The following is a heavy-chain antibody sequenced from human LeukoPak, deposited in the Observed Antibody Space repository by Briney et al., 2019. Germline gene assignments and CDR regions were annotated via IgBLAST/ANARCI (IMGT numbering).Heavy chain of an antibody. Sequence: ASVKVSCKASGGTFSGYAISWVRQAPGQGLEWMGGIIPIFGTANYAQKFQGRVTITADESTSTAYMELSSLRSEDTAVYYCARMSSGSDTAYYYGMDVWGQGTTVTVSS. CDR2: IIPIFGTA. J-gene: IGHJ6*02. V-gene: IGHV1-69*13. CDR3: ARMSSGSDTAYYYGMDV. CDR1: GGTFSGYA. D-gene: IGHD3-22*01.